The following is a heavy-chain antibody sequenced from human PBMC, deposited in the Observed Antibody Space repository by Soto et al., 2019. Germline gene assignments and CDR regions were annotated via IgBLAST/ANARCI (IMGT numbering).Heavy chain of an antibody. Sequence: ASVKVSCKTSGHTFTIYSIHWVRQAPGQRLEWMGCINAGDGDTKYSQNFQGRVTITRDTSATTADMELSSLTSEDTAVYYCARDTITIFYDSGTRHFHWFDFRGQGTLVTVSS. D-gene: IGHD3-3*01. CDR2: INAGDGDT. CDR3: ARDTITIFYDSGTRHFHWFDF. J-gene: IGHJ5*01. CDR1: GHTFTIYS. V-gene: IGHV1-3*01.